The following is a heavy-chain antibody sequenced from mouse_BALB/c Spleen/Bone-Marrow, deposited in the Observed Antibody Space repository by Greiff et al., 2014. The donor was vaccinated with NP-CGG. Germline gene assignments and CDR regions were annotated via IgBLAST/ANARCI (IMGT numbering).Heavy chain of an antibody. CDR3: ARGRTWDFDY. V-gene: IGHV1S81*02. CDR1: SYTFTTYY. J-gene: IGHJ2*01. D-gene: IGHD4-1*01. CDR2: INPNNGGT. Sequence: QVQLQQSGAELVKPGTSVKLSCKASSYTFTTYYMYWVKQRPGQGLEWIGEINPNNGGTNFKEKFKSKATLTVDKSSSTAYMQLSSLTSEDSAAYYCARGRTWDFDYWGQGTTLTVSS.